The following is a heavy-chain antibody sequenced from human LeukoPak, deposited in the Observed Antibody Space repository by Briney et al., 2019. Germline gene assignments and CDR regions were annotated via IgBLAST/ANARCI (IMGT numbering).Heavy chain of an antibody. J-gene: IGHJ3*02. Sequence: PGGSLRLSCAASGFTFSSYAMHWVRQAPGKGLEWVAVISYDGSNKYYADSVKGRFTISRDNSKNTLYLQMNSLRAEDTAVYYCARGRSDASDIWGQGTMVTVSS. CDR1: GFTFSSYA. V-gene: IGHV3-30-3*01. D-gene: IGHD3-10*01. CDR2: ISYDGSNK. CDR3: ARGRSDASDI.